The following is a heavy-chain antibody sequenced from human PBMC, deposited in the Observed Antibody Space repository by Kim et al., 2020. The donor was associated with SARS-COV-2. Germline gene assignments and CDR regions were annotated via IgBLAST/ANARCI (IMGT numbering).Heavy chain of an antibody. CDR3: ARDQDDDVWGSYRYFDY. J-gene: IGHJ4*02. V-gene: IGHV3-30*01. D-gene: IGHD3-16*02. Sequence: VKGRCTISRDNSKSTLYLQMNSLRAEDTAVYYCARDQDDDVWGSYRYFDYWGQGTLVTVSS.